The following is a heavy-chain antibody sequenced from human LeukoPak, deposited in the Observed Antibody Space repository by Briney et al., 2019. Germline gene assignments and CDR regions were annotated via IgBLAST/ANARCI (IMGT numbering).Heavy chain of an antibody. CDR3: ARLYSRFGELQSRYYYYYYMDV. D-gene: IGHD3-10*01. CDR1: GGSISSYY. CDR2: IYTSGST. V-gene: IGHV4-4*07. Sequence: SETLSLTCTVSGGSISSYYWSWIRQPAGKGLEWIGRIYTSGSTNYNPSLKSRVTMSVDTSKNQFSLKLSSVTAADTAVYYCARLYSRFGELQSRYYYYYYMDVWGKGTTVTISS. J-gene: IGHJ6*03.